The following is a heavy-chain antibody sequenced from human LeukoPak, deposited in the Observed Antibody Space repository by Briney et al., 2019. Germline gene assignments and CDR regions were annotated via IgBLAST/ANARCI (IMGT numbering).Heavy chain of an antibody. D-gene: IGHD3-22*01. CDR2: ISGSGRST. Sequence: GGSLRLSCAASGFTFSSYAMTWVRQAPGKGLEWVPAISGSGRSTYYADSVKGRFTISRDNSKNTLYLRMNSLRAEDTAVYYCAKDPYDSSGYYQNYWGQGTLVTVSS. J-gene: IGHJ4*02. CDR3: AKDPYDSSGYYQNY. V-gene: IGHV3-23*01. CDR1: GFTFSSYA.